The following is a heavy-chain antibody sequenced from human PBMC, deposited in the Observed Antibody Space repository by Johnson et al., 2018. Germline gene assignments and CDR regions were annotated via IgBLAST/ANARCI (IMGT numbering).Heavy chain of an antibody. J-gene: IGHJ3*02. V-gene: IGHV3-74*01. CDR3: TREGGWFDGVES. D-gene: IGHD2-15*01. CDR2: INSDGRST. CDR1: GFTFSTYL. Sequence: VQLQESGGGLVQPGGSLRLSCAVSGFTFSTYLMHWVRQAPGKGLVWVSRINSDGRSTDYADSVRGRFTISRDNAKNTRYLQMNRLRAEDTAVYYCTREGGWFDGVESWGQGTIVTVAS.